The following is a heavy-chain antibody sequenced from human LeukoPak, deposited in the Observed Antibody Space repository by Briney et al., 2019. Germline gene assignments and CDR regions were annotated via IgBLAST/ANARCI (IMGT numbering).Heavy chain of an antibody. D-gene: IGHD7-27*01. CDR3: ARAPPTFLTHRFDP. V-gene: IGHV3-74*03. Sequence: GGSLRLSCVMSGFSFRNYWMHWVRQAPGRGLVWVSRLNSDETSATYADSVKGRFTISRDTAKNTLYLDMNSLRVEDTAVYYCARAPPTFLTHRFDPWGQGTLVTVSS. CDR2: LNSDETSA. J-gene: IGHJ5*02. CDR1: GFSFRNYW.